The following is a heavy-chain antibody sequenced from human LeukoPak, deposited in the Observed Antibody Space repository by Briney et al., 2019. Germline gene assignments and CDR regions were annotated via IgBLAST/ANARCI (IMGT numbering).Heavy chain of an antibody. CDR1: GFTFSSYA. CDR3: ARTDPYDSSGYYYAYFQH. CDR2: ISSNGGST. D-gene: IGHD3-22*01. J-gene: IGHJ1*01. V-gene: IGHV3-64*01. Sequence: GGSLRLXCAASGFTFSSYAMHWVRQAPGKGLEYVSAISSNGGSTYYANSVKGRFTISRDNSKNTLYLQMGSLRAEDMAVYYCARTDPYDSSGYYYAYFQHWGQGTLVTVSS.